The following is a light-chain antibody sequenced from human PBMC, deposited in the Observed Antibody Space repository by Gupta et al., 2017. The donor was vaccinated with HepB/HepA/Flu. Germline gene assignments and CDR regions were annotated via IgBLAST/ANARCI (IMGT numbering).Light chain of an antibody. Sequence: ASGPPGQRVTISCSGSSSNIGTDNAYWYQQLPGTAPKLLLSNDNQRLSVVPDRFSGSKSGTTASLAISGLRAEEEADYYCVGGDDSTSGYVFGAGTKLTVL. CDR1: SSNIGTDN. CDR3: VGGDDSTSGYV. J-gene: IGLJ1*01. V-gene: IGLV1-47*02. CDR2: NDN.